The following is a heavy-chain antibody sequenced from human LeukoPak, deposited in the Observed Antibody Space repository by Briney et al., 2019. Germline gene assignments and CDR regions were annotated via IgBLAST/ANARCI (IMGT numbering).Heavy chain of an antibody. J-gene: IGHJ6*02. CDR2: ISGSDGST. V-gene: IGHV3-23*01. Sequence: PGGSLRLSCAAFGFTFSNAWMNWVRQPPGKGLEWVSAISGSDGSTYYADSVKGRFTISRDNSKNTLYLQMNSLRAEDTAVYYCVKYGADVWGQGTTVTVSS. D-gene: IGHD3-10*01. CDR3: VKYGADV. CDR1: GFTFSNAW.